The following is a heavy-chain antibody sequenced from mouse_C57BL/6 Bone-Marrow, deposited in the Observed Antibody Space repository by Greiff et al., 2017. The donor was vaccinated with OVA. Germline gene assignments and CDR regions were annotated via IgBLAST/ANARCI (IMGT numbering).Heavy chain of an antibody. CDR2: INSDGGST. V-gene: IGHV5-2*03. CDR3: ARRGYDYDAMDY. CDR1: EYEFPSHD. D-gene: IGHD2-10*02. Sequence: EVKLMESGGGLVQPGESLKLSCESNEYEFPSHDMSWVRKTPEKRLELVAAINSDGGSTYYPDTMERRFIISRDNTKKTLYLQMSSLRSEDTALYYCARRGYDYDAMDYWGQGTSVTVSS. J-gene: IGHJ4*01.